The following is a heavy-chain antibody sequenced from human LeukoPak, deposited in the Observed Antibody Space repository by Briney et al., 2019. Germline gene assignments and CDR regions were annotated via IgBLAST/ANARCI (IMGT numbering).Heavy chain of an antibody. D-gene: IGHD1-26*01. J-gene: IGHJ6*03. CDR3: ARILVGATTAYYYYMDV. CDR2: IIPIFGTA. CDR1: GGTFSSYA. Sequence: ASVKVSCKASGGTFSSYAISWVRQAPGQGLEWMGGIIPIFGTANYAQKFQGRVTITADESTSTAYMELSSLRSEDTAVYYCARILVGATTAYYYYMDVWGKGTTVTVSS. V-gene: IGHV1-69*13.